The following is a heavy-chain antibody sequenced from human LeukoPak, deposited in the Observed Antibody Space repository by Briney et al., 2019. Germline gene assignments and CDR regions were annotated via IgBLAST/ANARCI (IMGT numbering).Heavy chain of an antibody. CDR3: ARKTEQLWTNWFDP. CDR1: GFTFLNYA. J-gene: IGHJ5*02. CDR2: ISGRDDTTYYTDSPEGST. D-gene: IGHD6-13*01. V-gene: IGHV3-23*01. Sequence: PGGSLRLSCAASGFTFLNYAMSWVRQAPGKGLQWVSGISGRDDTTYYTDSPEGSTYYTNSAEGRFTISRDNSKNTLYLQMNSLRAEDTAVYYCARKTEQLWTNWFDPWGQGTLVTVSS.